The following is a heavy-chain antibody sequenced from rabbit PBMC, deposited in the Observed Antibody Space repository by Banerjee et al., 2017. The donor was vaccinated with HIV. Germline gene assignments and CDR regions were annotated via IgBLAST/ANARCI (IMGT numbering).Heavy chain of an antibody. V-gene: IGHV1S45*01. CDR3: ARESGSAGYSYAYDLNL. J-gene: IGHJ4*01. CDR1: GFSFSSSYW. CDR2: INTSSGNT. Sequence: QEQLEESGGDLVKPEGSLTLTCTASGFSFSSSYWICWVRQAPGKGLEWIACINTSSGNTVYASWAKGRFTISKTSSTTVTLQMTSLTAADTATYFCARESGSAGYSYAYDLNLWGPGTLVTVS. D-gene: IGHD7-1*01.